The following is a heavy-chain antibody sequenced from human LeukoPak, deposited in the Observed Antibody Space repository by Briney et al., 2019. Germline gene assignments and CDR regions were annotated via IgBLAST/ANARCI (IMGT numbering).Heavy chain of an antibody. CDR2: ISSSSSYI. J-gene: IGHJ4*02. D-gene: IGHD2-15*01. V-gene: IGHV3-21*01. CDR3: ARGDGKGSPYFDY. Sequence: PGGSLRLSCAASGFTFISYSMNWVRQAPGKGLEWVSSISSSSSYIYYADSVKGRFTISRDNAKNSLYLQMNSLRAEDTAVYYCARGDGKGSPYFDYWGQRTRVSVSS. CDR1: GFTFISYS.